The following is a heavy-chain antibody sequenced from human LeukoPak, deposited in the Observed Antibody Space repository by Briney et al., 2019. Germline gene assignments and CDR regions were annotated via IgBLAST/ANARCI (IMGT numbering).Heavy chain of an antibody. CDR3: ARVTLYYDFWSGFKGGDYYYYMDV. Sequence: ASVKVSCKASGYTFTSYGISWVRQAPGQGLVWMGWISAYNGNTNYAQKLQGRVTMTTDASTSTAYMELRSLRSDDTAVYYCARVTLYYDFWSGFKGGDYYYYMDVWGKGTTVTVSS. CDR1: GYTFTSYG. V-gene: IGHV1-18*01. D-gene: IGHD3-3*01. CDR2: ISAYNGNT. J-gene: IGHJ6*03.